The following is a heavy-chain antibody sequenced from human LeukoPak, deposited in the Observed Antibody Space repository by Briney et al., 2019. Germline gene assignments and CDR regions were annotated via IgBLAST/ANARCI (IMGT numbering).Heavy chain of an antibody. J-gene: IGHJ5*02. CDR1: GYTFTSYA. CDR2: INAGNGTT. CDR3: ARAASPGTIPYYYDSSAWFDP. Sequence: RASVKVSCKASGYTFTSYAMHWGRQAPGQRLEWMGWINAGNGTTKYSHNFQGRVTITRDTSASTAYMKLSSLRSEDPAVFSFARAASPGTIPYYYDSSAWFDPWGQGTLVTVSS. V-gene: IGHV1-3*01. D-gene: IGHD3-22*01.